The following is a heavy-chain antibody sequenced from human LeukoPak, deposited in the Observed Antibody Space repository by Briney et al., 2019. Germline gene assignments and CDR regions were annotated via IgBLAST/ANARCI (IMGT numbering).Heavy chain of an antibody. Sequence: ASVKVSCKASGYTFSSYGVTWVRQAPGQGLEWMGWISAYNGNTKYTQKLQGRVTMTTDTSTSTAYMELRSLRSDDTAVYYCARDHQTEFYLHYFDFWGQGTLVTVSS. D-gene: IGHD1-1*01. CDR3: ARDHQTEFYLHYFDF. CDR1: GYTFSSYG. CDR2: ISAYNGNT. V-gene: IGHV1-18*04. J-gene: IGHJ4*02.